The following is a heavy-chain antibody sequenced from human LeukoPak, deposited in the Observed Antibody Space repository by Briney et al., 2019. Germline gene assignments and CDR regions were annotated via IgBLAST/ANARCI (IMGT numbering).Heavy chain of an antibody. CDR3: ARDRWYYGSGKFVDY. V-gene: IGHV3-48*03. J-gene: IGHJ4*02. D-gene: IGHD3-10*01. Sequence: PGGSLRLSCAASGFTFSSYEMNWVRQAPGKGLDWVSYISSSGSTIYYADSVKGRFTISRDNAKNSLYLQMNSLRAEDTAVYYCARDRWYYGSGKFVDYWGQGTLVTVSS. CDR2: ISSSGSTI. CDR1: GFTFSSYE.